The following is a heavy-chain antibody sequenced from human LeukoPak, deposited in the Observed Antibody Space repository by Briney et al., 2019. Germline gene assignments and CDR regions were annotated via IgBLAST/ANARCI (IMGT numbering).Heavy chain of an antibody. CDR2: IKQDGSEK. D-gene: IGHD6-19*01. Sequence: GGSLRLSCAASGFTFSSYWMSWVRQAPGKGLEWVANIKQDGSEKYYVDSVEGRFTISRDNAKNSLYLQMNSLRAEDTAVYYCARAGGYSSGWRSNYYYYYGMDVWGQGTTVTVSS. V-gene: IGHV3-7*03. J-gene: IGHJ6*02. CDR1: GFTFSSYW. CDR3: ARAGGYSSGWRSNYYYYYGMDV.